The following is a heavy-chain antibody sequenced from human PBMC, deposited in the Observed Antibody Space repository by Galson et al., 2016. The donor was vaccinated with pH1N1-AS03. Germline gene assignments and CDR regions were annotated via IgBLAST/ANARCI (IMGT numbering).Heavy chain of an antibody. CDR1: GFTFNHYS. CDR3: ARTSGAYFGSAFGI. J-gene: IGHJ3*02. D-gene: IGHD1-26*01. Sequence: SLRLSCAASGFTFNHYSMNWVRQAPGKGLEWVSYISSDSTTIYYADSVKGRFTISGDNAKNSLYLQMNSLTAEDTAIYYCARTSGAYFGSAFGIWGQGTMVTVSS. CDR2: ISSDSTTI. V-gene: IGHV3-48*04.